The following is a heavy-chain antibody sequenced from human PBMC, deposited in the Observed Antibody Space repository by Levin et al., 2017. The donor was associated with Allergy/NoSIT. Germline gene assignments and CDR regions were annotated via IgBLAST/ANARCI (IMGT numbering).Heavy chain of an antibody. Sequence: KSGGSLRLSCTVSHDSVTFNSHYWGWIRQPPGKGLEWIGSLYYNGGYHYNPSLTSRVTMSVDRSKSQFSLKVTSVTAADTAVYYCARLGWLHPNWFFDLWGRGTLVTVS. V-gene: IGHV4-39*01. CDR1: HDSVTFNSHY. CDR3: ARLGWLHPNWFFDL. D-gene: IGHD5-24*01. CDR2: LYYNGGY. J-gene: IGHJ2*01.